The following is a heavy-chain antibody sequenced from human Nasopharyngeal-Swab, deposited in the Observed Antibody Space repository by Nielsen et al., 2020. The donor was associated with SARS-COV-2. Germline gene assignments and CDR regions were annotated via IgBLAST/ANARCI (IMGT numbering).Heavy chain of an antibody. CDR3: ARPRGPYSIYSSSWYVYYFDY. J-gene: IGHJ4*02. D-gene: IGHD6-13*01. Sequence: RQAPGKGLEWIGSIYYSGSTYYNPSLKSRVTISVDTSMNQFSLKLSSVTAADTAVYCCARPRGPYSIYSSSWYVYYFDYWGQGTLVTVSS. V-gene: IGHV4-39*01. CDR2: IYYSGST.